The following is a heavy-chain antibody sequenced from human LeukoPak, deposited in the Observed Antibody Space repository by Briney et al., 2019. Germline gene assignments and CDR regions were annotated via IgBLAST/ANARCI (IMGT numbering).Heavy chain of an antibody. CDR3: ARRLGYCSTTSCYVAPFDY. V-gene: IGHV3-23*01. CDR1: GYTFSSYS. CDR2: ISGSGGAT. Sequence: GGSLRLFCAASGYTFSSYSMTWVRQAPGKGLEWVSAISGSGGATYFAGSVKGRFTISRDNSKNTLYLQMNSLRAEDTAVYYCARRLGYCSTTSCYVAPFDYWGQGTLVTVSS. D-gene: IGHD2-2*01. J-gene: IGHJ4*02.